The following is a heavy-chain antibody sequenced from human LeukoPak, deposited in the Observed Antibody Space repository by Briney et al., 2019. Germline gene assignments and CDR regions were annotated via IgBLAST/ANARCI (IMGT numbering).Heavy chain of an antibody. D-gene: IGHD1-14*01. V-gene: IGHV1-69*05. Sequence: SVKVSCKASGGTFSSYAISWVRQAPGQGLEWMGGIIPIFGTANYAQKVQGRVTITTDESTSTAYMELSSLRSEDTAEYSCAAGSLNYYMDVWGKGTTVTVSS. CDR3: AAGSLNYYMDV. CDR2: IIPIFGTA. J-gene: IGHJ6*03. CDR1: GGTFSSYA.